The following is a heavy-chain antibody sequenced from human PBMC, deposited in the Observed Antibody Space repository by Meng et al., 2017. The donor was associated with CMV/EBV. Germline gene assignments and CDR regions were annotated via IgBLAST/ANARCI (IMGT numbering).Heavy chain of an antibody. V-gene: IGHV4-34*01. CDR1: GGSFSGYY. CDR2: INHSGST. D-gene: IGHD3-10*01. CDR3: ARSGAPPKYYFDY. Sequence: QVQLQQWGAGLLKPSETLSLTCAVYGGSFSGYYWSWIRQPPGKGPEWIGEINHSGSTNYNPSLKSRVTISVDTSKNQFSLKLSSVTAADTAVYYCARSGAPPKYYFDYWGQGTLVTVSS. J-gene: IGHJ4*02.